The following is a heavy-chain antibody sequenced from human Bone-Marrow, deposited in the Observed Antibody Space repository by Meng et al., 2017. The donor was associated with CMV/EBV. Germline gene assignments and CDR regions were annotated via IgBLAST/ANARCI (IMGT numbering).Heavy chain of an antibody. CDR1: GYTFTGYY. D-gene: IGHD1-7*01. J-gene: IGHJ5*02. Sequence: ASVKVSCKASGYTFTGYYMHWVRQSPGQGLEWMGWINPNSGGTNYAQKFQGRVTKTRDTSISTAYMELSRLKSDDTAVYYCTRYNWNYGSWDPWGQGTLVTVSS. CDR3: TRYNWNYGSWDP. V-gene: IGHV1-2*02. CDR2: INPNSGGT.